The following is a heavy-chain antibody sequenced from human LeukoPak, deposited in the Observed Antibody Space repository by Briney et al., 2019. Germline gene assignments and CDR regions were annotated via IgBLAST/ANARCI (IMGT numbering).Heavy chain of an antibody. J-gene: IGHJ6*03. CDR2: IYSGGST. CDR3: ARVLSSYSGYDSPYYYYYSIDV. D-gene: IGHD5-12*01. V-gene: IGHV3-53*01. CDR1: GFTIRSNY. Sequence: GGSLTLSCAVSGFTIRSNYMRGVRQAPGEGGEGGSDIYSGGSTYYSDSAKGRFTIFRDNSKNTLYLQMNSLRAEDTAVYYCARVLSSYSGYDSPYYYYYSIDVWGKGTTVTVSS.